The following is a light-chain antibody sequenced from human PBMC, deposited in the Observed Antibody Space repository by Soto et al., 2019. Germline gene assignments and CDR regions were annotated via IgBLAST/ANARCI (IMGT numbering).Light chain of an antibody. CDR1: QNIYTW. J-gene: IGKJ3*01. Sequence: DIQMTQSPSTLSAYVGDRVTITCRASQNIYTWLAWFQQKPGKAPKLLIYSASTLENGVPSRFSGSGAGTEFTLTISSLQPDDFATYYRQQLSTYETFTFGPGTKVDIK. CDR2: SAS. V-gene: IGKV1-5*03. CDR3: QQLSTYETFT.